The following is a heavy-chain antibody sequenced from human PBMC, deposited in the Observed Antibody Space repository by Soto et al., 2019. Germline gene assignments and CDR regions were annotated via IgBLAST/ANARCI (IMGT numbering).Heavy chain of an antibody. Sequence: GESLKISCKGSGYSFTSYWIGWVRQMPGKGLEWMGIIYPGDSDTRYSPSFQGQVTISADKSISTAYLQWSSLKASDTAMYYCARLKNYYGSSGYFLVHNWFDPWGQGTLVTVSS. J-gene: IGHJ5*02. V-gene: IGHV5-51*01. CDR2: IYPGDSDT. CDR1: GYSFTSYW. CDR3: ARLKNYYGSSGYFLVHNWFDP. D-gene: IGHD3-22*01.